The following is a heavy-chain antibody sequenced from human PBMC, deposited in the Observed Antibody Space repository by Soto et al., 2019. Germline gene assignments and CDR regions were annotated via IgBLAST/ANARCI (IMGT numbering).Heavy chain of an antibody. Sequence: SETLSLTCTDSGGSISSYYWRWIRQPPGKGLEWIGYIYYSGSTNYNPSLKSRVTISVDTSKNQFSLKLSSVTAADTAVYYCARAGRDGYNFSCWGQGTLVTVSS. CDR3: ARAGRDGYNFSC. CDR1: GGSISSYY. J-gene: IGHJ4*02. V-gene: IGHV4-59*01. D-gene: IGHD5-12*01. CDR2: IYYSGST.